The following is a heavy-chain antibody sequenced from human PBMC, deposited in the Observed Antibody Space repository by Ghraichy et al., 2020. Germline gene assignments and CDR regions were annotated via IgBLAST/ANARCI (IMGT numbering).Heavy chain of an antibody. CDR2: ITATSNTI. J-gene: IGHJ4*02. CDR3: ARSKIELRLHGFDY. CDR1: GFSFSAHN. V-gene: IGHV3-48*02. D-gene: IGHD2/OR15-2a*01. Sequence: GGSLRLSCVASGFSFSAHNMNWVRQAPGKGLDWVSFITATSNTIHYADSVKGRFTVSRDNAKNSLYLQMNSLRDEDTGVYYCARSKIELRLHGFDYWGQGDLVTVSS.